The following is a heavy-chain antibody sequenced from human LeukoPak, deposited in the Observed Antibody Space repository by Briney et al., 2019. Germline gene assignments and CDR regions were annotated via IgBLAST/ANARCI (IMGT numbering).Heavy chain of an antibody. D-gene: IGHD3-10*01. Sequence: SETLSLTCAVSGGFISSSNWWSWVRQPPGKGLEWIGEIYHSGSTNYNPSLKSRVTISVDTSKNQFSLKLSSVTAADTAVYYCARGALWFGTINWFDPWGQGTLVTVSS. CDR2: IYHSGST. CDR1: GGFISSSNW. J-gene: IGHJ5*02. CDR3: ARGALWFGTINWFDP. V-gene: IGHV4-4*02.